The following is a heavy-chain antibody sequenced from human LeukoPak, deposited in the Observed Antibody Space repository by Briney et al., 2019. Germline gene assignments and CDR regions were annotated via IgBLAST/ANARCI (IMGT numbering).Heavy chain of an antibody. CDR1: GFTFSNYA. CDR2: ISGGGENT. D-gene: IGHD4/OR15-4a*01. J-gene: IGHJ4*02. CDR3: AKDLSMVVMFSHYFDF. Sequence: GGSLRLSCAASGFTFSNYAMSWVRQAPGKGLEWVSTISGGGENTYYADSMKGRFTISRDNSKNTLNLQMNSLRAEDTAVYYCAKDLSMVVMFSHYFDFWGQGTLVTVSS. V-gene: IGHV3-23*01.